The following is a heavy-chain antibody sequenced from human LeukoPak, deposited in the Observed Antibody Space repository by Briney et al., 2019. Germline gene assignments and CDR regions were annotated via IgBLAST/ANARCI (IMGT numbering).Heavy chain of an antibody. CDR3: ARTYYDILTAYPSDRYGMDV. CDR1: GYTFINYC. D-gene: IGHD3-9*01. J-gene: IGHJ6*02. V-gene: IGHV1-18*01. Sequence: ASVKVSCKASGYTFINYCVSWVRQAPGQGLEWMGWISPYGNTNYAQNLRGRVAMTTDTYTSTAYMDLRSLRSDDTAVYYCARTYYDILTAYPSDRYGMDVWGQGTTVTVSS. CDR2: ISPYGNT.